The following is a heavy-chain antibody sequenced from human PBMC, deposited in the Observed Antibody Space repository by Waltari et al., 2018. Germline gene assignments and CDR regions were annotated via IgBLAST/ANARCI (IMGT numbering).Heavy chain of an antibody. V-gene: IGHV4-39*07. CDR2: IYYSGST. Sequence: QLQLQESGPGLVKPSETLSLTCTVSGGSISSSSYYWGWIRQPPGKGLEWIGSIYYSGSTYYNPSLKSRVTISVDTSKNQFSLKLSSVTAADTAVYYCAGLYYYDSSGYVVDYWGQGTLVTVSS. CDR3: AGLYYYDSSGYVVDY. CDR1: GGSISSSSYY. J-gene: IGHJ4*02. D-gene: IGHD3-22*01.